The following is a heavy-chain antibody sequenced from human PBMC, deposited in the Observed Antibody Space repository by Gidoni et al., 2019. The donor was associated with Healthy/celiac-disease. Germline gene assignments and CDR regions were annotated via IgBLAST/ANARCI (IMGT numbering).Heavy chain of an antibody. CDR3: TRGATIFGVVAHFDY. CDR1: GFTFGDYA. CDR2: IRSKAYGGTT. D-gene: IGHD3-3*01. J-gene: IGHJ4*02. Sequence: EVQLVESGGGLVQPGRSLRLSCTASGFTFGDYAMSWVRQAPGKGLEWVGFIRSKAYGGTTEYAASVKGRFTISRDDSKSIAYLQMNSLKTEDTAVYYCTRGATIFGVVAHFDYWGQGTLVTVSS. V-gene: IGHV3-49*04.